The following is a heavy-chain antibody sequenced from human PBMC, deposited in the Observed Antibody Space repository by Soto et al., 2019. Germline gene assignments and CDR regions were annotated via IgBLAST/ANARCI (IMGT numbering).Heavy chain of an antibody. V-gene: IGHV1-2*04. CDR3: AREYYYGSGPWY. CDR1: GYTFTDYY. CDR2: INPNSGAT. J-gene: IGHJ4*02. Sequence: GASVKVSCKASGYTFTDYYLYWVRQAPGQGLEWMGWINPNSGATNYAQKFQGWVTMTRDTSISTAYMEVRRLKSDDTAVYYCAREYYYGSGPWYWGQGTLVTV. D-gene: IGHD3-10*01.